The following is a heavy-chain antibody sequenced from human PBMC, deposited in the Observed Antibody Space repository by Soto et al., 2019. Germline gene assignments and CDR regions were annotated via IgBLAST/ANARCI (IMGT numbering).Heavy chain of an antibody. CDR3: ARSKGDIVVNFDY. D-gene: IGHD2-21*01. Sequence: SETLSLTCTVSGGSISSGGYYWSWIRQHPGKGLEWIGYIYYSGSTYYNPSLKSRVTISVDTSKNQFSLKLSSVTAADTAVYYCARSKGDIVVNFDYWGQGTLVTVSS. V-gene: IGHV4-31*03. CDR1: GGSISSGGYY. CDR2: IYYSGST. J-gene: IGHJ4*02.